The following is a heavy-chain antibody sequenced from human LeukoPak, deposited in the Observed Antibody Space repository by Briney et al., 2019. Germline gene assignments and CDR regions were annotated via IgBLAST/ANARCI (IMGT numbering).Heavy chain of an antibody. CDR2: IIPILAKA. CDR1: GGTFSTYS. J-gene: IGHJ4*02. V-gene: IGHV1-69*04. Sequence: GASVKVSCKASGGTFSTYSISWVRQAPGQGLEWMGRIIPILAKANYAQKFQGRVTMTRDTSTSTVYMELSSLRSEDTAVYYCARDGHYYDSSGYFVPSEYFDYWGQGTLVTVSS. D-gene: IGHD3-22*01. CDR3: ARDGHYYDSSGYFVPSEYFDY.